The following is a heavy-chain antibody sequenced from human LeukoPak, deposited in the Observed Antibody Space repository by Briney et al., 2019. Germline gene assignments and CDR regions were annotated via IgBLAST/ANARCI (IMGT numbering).Heavy chain of an antibody. CDR1: GYTFTSYA. CDR3: ARAASLDY. V-gene: IGHV7-4-1*02. Sequence: ASVKVSCKAAGYTFTSYAMNWVRQAPGQGLEWMGWINTNTGKPTYAQGFTGRFVFSLDSSVSTAYLQINSLNAEGTAVYYCARAASLDYWGQGTLVTVSS. D-gene: IGHD2-2*01. CDR2: INTNTGKP. J-gene: IGHJ4*02.